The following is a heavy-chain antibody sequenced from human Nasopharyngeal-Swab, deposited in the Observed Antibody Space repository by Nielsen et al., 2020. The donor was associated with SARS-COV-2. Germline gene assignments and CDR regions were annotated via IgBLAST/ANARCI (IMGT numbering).Heavy chain of an antibody. D-gene: IGHD3-22*01. CDR3: ARGNGGSSGFDP. CDR2: IYYSGNT. J-gene: IGHJ5*02. V-gene: IGHV4-59*01. Sequence: WIRQPPGKGLEWIGFIYYSGNTNYNLSLKSRVTMSVDTSKNQFSLRLSSVTAADTAMYYCARGNGGSSGFDPWGQGTLVTVSS.